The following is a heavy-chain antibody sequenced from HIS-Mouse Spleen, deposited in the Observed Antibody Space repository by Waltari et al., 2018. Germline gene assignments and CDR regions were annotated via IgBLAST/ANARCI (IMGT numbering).Heavy chain of an antibody. J-gene: IGHJ5*02. CDR1: GGSFRGYY. CDR3: ARGQSSSSWFDP. D-gene: IGHD6-6*01. CDR2: INHSGST. Sequence: QVQLQQWGAGLLKPSETLSLTCAVYGGSFRGYYWSWTRQPPGKGLEWIGEINHSGSTNYNPSLKSRVTISVDTSKNQFSLKLSSVTAADTAVYYCARGQSSSSWFDPWGQGTLVTVSS. V-gene: IGHV4-34*01.